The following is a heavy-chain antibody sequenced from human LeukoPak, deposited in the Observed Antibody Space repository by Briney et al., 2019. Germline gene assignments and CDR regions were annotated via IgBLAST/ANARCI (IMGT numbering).Heavy chain of an antibody. D-gene: IGHD3-22*01. CDR3: AKDRIMIVGDAFDI. J-gene: IGHJ3*02. CDR1: GFTFSSYA. V-gene: IGHV3-23*01. Sequence: GGSLRLSCAASGFTFSSYAMSWVRRARGRGLEWVSAISGSGGSTCYADSAKGRFTISRDNSKNTLYLQMNSLRAEDTAVYYCAKDRIMIVGDAFDIWGQGTMVTVSS. CDR2: ISGSGGST.